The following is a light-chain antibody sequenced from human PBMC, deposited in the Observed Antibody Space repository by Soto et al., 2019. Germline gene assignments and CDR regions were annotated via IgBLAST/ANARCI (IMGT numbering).Light chain of an antibody. CDR3: AAWDDSLSGYV. V-gene: IGLV1-47*02. CDR2: SNN. Sequence: QSVLTQPASVSGSPGQSITISCTGTSSDIGAYKYVSWYQQCPGKAPKLLIYSNNQRPSGVPDRFSGSKSGTSASLAISGLQSEDEADYYCAAWDDSLSGYVFGTGTKVTVL. J-gene: IGLJ1*01. CDR1: SSDIGAYKY.